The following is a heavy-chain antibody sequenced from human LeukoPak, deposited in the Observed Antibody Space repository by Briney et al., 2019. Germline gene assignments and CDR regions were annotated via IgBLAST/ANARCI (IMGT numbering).Heavy chain of an antibody. J-gene: IGHJ4*02. CDR3: ARVVGTSRWVDY. CDR1: GYSISSGYY. V-gene: IGHV4-38-2*01. CDR2: IYHSGST. Sequence: SETLSLTCAVSGYSISSGYYWGWIRQPPGKGLEWIGNIYHSGSTYYNPSLKSRVTISVDTSKNQFSLKLSSVTAADTAVYYCARVVGTSRWVDYWRQGTLVTVSS. D-gene: IGHD4-23*01.